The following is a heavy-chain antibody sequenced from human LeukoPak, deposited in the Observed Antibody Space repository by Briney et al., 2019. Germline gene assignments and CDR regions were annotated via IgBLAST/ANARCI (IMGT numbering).Heavy chain of an antibody. CDR1: GGTFSIYA. J-gene: IGHJ4*02. CDR2: IIPILGIA. D-gene: IGHD4-23*01. V-gene: IGHV1-69*04. CDR3: ARAGDDYGGNSDY. Sequence: SVKVSCKASGGTFSIYAISWVRQAPGQGLEWMGRIIPILGIANYAQKFQGRVTITADKSTSTAYMELSSLRSEDTAVYYCARAGDDYGGNSDYWGQGTLVTVSS.